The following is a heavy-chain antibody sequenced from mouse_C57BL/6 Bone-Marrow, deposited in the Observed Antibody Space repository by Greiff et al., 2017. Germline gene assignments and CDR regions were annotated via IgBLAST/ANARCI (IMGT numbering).Heavy chain of an antibody. V-gene: IGHV3-6*01. CDR2: ISYDGSN. CDR3: ARAYHREFAY. CDR1: GYSITSGYY. D-gene: IGHD2-14*01. Sequence: ESGPGLVKPSQSLSLTCSVTGYSITSGYYWNWIRQFPGNKLEWMGYISYDGSNNYNPSLKNRISITRDTSKNQFFLKLNSVTTEDTATCYCARAYHREFAYWGQGTLVTVSA. J-gene: IGHJ3*01.